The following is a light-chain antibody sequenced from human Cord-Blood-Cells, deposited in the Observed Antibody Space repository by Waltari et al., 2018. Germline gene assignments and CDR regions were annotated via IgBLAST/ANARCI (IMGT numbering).Light chain of an antibody. V-gene: IGKV4-1*01. CDR3: QQYYSTPPT. CDR1: QSVLYSSNNENY. CDR2: WAS. Sequence: DIVMTQSPDSLAVSLGERATINCKSSQSVLYSSNNENYLAWYQQKPGQPPKLLIYWASTRESGVPDRFSGSGSGIDFTLTISSLQAEDVAVYYCQQYYSTPPTFGPGTKVDIK. J-gene: IGKJ3*01.